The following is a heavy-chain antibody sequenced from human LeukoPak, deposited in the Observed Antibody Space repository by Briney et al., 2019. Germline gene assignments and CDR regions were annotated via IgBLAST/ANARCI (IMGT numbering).Heavy chain of an antibody. CDR3: ARGKGGSGWSITLFDS. V-gene: IGHV4-59*01. CDR1: GGSIPYFY. CDR2: IYYSGNT. J-gene: IGHJ5*01. Sequence: SETLSLSCSVSGGSIPYFYWSWIRQPPGRGLEWIGYIYYSGNTNYNRSLKRRVTMSVDTSKNQFSLNLSSVTAADTAVYYCARGKGGSGWSITLFDSWGQGTLVTVSS. D-gene: IGHD6-19*01.